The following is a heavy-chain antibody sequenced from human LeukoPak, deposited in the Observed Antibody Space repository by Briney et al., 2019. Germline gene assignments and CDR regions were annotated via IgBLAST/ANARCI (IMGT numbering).Heavy chain of an antibody. V-gene: IGHV3-21*01. D-gene: IGHD4/OR15-4a*01. Sequence: GGSLRLSCVASGFTFSSYSMNWVRQAPGKGLEWVSSISSNTNYIYYADSVKGRFTISRDNAKNSLYLQMNSLRAEDTAVYYCARVPSDYWGQGTLVTVSS. CDR2: ISSNTNYI. CDR3: ARVPSDY. CDR1: GFTFSSYS. J-gene: IGHJ4*02.